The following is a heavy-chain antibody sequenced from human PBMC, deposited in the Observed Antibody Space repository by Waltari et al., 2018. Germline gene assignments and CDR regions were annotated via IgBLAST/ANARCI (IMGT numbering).Heavy chain of an antibody. J-gene: IGHJ3*02. Sequence: EVQLVESGGGLVQPGRSLRLSCAASGFTFDDYAMHWVRQAPGKGLEWVSGISWNSGSIGYADSVKGRFTISRDNAKNSLYLQMNSLRAEDTALYYCATQYFDDAFDIWGQGTMVTVSS. V-gene: IGHV3-9*01. CDR1: GFTFDDYA. CDR2: ISWNSGSI. CDR3: ATQYFDDAFDI.